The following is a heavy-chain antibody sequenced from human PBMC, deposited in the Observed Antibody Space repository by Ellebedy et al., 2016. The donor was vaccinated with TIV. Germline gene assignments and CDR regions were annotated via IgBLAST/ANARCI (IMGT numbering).Heavy chain of an antibody. J-gene: IGHJ4*02. CDR1: GYTFTSYG. CDR3: AAFPYISSSSAF. V-gene: IGHV1-18*01. D-gene: IGHD6-6*01. Sequence: ASVKVSCKTSGYTFTSYGVTWVRQAPGQGLEWMGWISAYNDNTDYAQNLRGRLTMSTDTSTSTAYMELRSLRSDDTAVYYCAAFPYISSSSAFWGQGSLVTVSS. CDR2: ISAYNDNT.